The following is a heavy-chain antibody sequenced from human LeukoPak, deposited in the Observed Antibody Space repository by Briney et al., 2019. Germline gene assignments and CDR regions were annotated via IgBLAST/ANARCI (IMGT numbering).Heavy chain of an antibody. CDR2: IYPGDSNT. V-gene: IGHV5-51*01. D-gene: IGHD3-10*01. J-gene: IGHJ4*02. CDR1: GYMLNTYW. CDR3: ARQGYYGSGSYLAVY. Sequence: GESLTFSCKVSGYMLNTYWIGWVLQMPGKGLEWLGVIYPGDSNTRYSPSFQGQVTFSVDKSISTVYLQWSSLKASDTAIFYCARQGYYGSGSYLAVYWGQGTLVTVSS.